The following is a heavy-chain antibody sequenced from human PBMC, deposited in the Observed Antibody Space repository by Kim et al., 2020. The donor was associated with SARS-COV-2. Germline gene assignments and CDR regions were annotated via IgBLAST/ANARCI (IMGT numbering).Heavy chain of an antibody. Sequence: GGSLRLSCAASGFTFSSYAMHWVRQAPGKGLEWVAVISYDGSNKYYADSVKGRFTISRDNSKNTLYLQMNSLRAEDTAVYYCTSPEGYYDSSGYYGPDYYGMGVWGQVTTVTVSS. V-gene: IGHV3-30*04. J-gene: IGHJ6*01. CDR2: ISYDGSNK. D-gene: IGHD3-22*01. CDR1: GFTFSSYA. CDR3: TSPEGYYDSSGYYGPDYYGMGV.